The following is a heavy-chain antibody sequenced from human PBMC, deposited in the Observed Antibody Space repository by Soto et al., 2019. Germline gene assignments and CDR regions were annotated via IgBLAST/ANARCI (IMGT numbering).Heavy chain of an antibody. CDR2: IYYTGST. Sequence: QLQLQESGPGLVKPSETLSLTCTVSGGSISSSNFYWGWIRQPPGKGLEWIGNIYYTGSTYYNPSLKSRVTMSVDTSKNQFSRKLSSVTAADTSVYFCARLFYDSSEHFDYWGQGTLVTVSS. CDR3: ARLFYDSSEHFDY. D-gene: IGHD3-22*01. V-gene: IGHV4-39*01. J-gene: IGHJ4*02. CDR1: GGSISSSNFY.